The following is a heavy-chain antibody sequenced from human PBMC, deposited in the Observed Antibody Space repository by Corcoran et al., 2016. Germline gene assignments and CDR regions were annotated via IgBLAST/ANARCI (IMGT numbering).Heavy chain of an antibody. D-gene: IGHD4-17*01. Sequence: QVQLQESGPGLVKPSETLSLTCTVSGGSISSYYWSWIRQPPGKGLEWIGYIYYSGSTNYNPSLKSRVTISVDTSKNQFSLKLSSVTAADTAVYYCARVRGDYYFDYWGQGTLVTVSS. CDR3: ARVRGDYYFDY. V-gene: IGHV4-59*01. CDR1: GGSISSYY. J-gene: IGHJ4*02. CDR2: IYYSGST.